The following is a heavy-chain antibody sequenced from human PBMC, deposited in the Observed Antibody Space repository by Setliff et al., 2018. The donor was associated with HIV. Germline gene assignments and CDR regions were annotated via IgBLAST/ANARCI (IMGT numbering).Heavy chain of an antibody. J-gene: IGHJ4*02. D-gene: IGHD3-22*01. Sequence: GGSLRLSCIASAFSFNNYYMTWVRQAPGKGLEWVANINSDGTEKNYADSVKGRFTISRDNAKNSLYLQMNSLRAEDTAVYYCVRGSGYYYFDNWGQGALVTVSS. V-gene: IGHV3-7*01. CDR1: AFSFNNYY. CDR2: INSDGTEK. CDR3: VRGSGYYYFDN.